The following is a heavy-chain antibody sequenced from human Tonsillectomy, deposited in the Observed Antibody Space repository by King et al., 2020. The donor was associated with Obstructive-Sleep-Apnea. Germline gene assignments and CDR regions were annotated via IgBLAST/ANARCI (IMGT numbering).Heavy chain of an antibody. CDR2: LNPNTGHT. CDR3: ARGQGTTDHYGSGTYNNWFDP. V-gene: IGHV1-8*01. J-gene: IGHJ5*02. D-gene: IGHD3-10*01. Sequence: QLVQSGAEVKKPGASVKVSCKASGYTFTSYDINWVRQATGQGLEWMGWLNPNTGHTGYAQKFQGRVTMTRTTSRSTAYLELSSLTSENTAVYYCARGQGTTDHYGSGTYNNWFDPWGQGSRVSVSS. CDR1: GYTFTSYD.